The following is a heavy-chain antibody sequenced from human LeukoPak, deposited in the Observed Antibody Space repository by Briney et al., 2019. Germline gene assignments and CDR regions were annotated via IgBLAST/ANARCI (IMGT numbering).Heavy chain of an antibody. D-gene: IGHD3-22*01. Sequence: SETLSLTCAVYGGSFRGYYWSWIRQPPGKGLEWIGEINHSGSTNYNPSLKSRVTISVDTSKNQFSLKLSSVTAADTAVYYCARPAENYYDSSGPPGDWGQGTLVTVSS. CDR3: ARPAENYYDSSGPPGD. V-gene: IGHV4-34*01. CDR2: INHSGST. CDR1: GGSFRGYY. J-gene: IGHJ4*02.